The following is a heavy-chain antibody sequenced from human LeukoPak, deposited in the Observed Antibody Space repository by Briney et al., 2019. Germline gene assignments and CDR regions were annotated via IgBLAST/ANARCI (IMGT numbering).Heavy chain of an antibody. CDR1: GYTFTGYY. V-gene: IGHV1-2*02. CDR2: INPNSGGT. Sequence: ASVKVSCKASGYTFTGYYMHWVRQAPGQELEWMGWINPNSGGTNYAQKFQGRVTMTRDTSISTAYMELSRLRSDDTAVYYCARDYYGSGSYLGYWGQGTLVTVSS. D-gene: IGHD3-10*01. CDR3: ARDYYGSGSYLGY. J-gene: IGHJ4*02.